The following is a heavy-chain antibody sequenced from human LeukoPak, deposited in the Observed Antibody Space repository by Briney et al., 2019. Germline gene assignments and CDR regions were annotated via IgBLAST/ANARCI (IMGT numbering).Heavy chain of an antibody. J-gene: IGHJ6*02. CDR2: IIPIFGTA. Sequence: SVKVSCKASGGTFSSYAISWVRQAPRQGLEWMGGIIPIFGTANYAQKFQGRVTITADESTSTAYMELSSLRSEDTAVYYCAKDSQRIERPYCGSDCPTGLMDVWGQGTTVTVSS. CDR3: AKDSQRIERPYCGSDCPTGLMDV. D-gene: IGHD2-21*02. V-gene: IGHV1-69*13. CDR1: GGTFSSYA.